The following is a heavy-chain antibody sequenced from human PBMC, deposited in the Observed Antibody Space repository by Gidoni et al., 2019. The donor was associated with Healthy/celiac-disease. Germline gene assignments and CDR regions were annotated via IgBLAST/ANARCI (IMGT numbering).Heavy chain of an antibody. J-gene: IGHJ4*02. D-gene: IGHD5-12*01. CDR1: GFTFSSYA. CDR3: AKDPEMATILGAFDY. CDR2: ISGSGGST. Sequence: EVQLLESGGGLVQPGGSLRLSCAASGFTFSSYAMSWVRQAPGKGLEGVSAISGSGGSTYYADSVKGRFTISRDNSKNTLYLQMNSLRAEDTAVYYCAKDPEMATILGAFDYWGQGTLVTVSS. V-gene: IGHV3-23*01.